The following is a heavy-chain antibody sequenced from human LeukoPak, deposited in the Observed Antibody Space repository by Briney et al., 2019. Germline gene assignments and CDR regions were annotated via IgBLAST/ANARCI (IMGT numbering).Heavy chain of an antibody. V-gene: IGHV3-74*01. CDR3: ARHGDYAWFDP. CDR2: INSDGSST. CDR1: GFTFSSYW. D-gene: IGHD4-17*01. J-gene: IGHJ5*02. Sequence: GGSLRLSCAASGFTFSSYWMHWVRQAPGKGLVWVSRINSDGSSTSYADSVKGRFAISRDNAKNTLYLQMNSLRAEDTAVYYCARHGDYAWFDPWGQGTLVTVSS.